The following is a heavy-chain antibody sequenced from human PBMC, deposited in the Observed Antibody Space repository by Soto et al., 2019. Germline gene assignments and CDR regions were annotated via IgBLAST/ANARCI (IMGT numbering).Heavy chain of an antibody. J-gene: IGHJ4*02. CDR3: ARLQAAAGDNDLTFDY. D-gene: IGHD6-13*01. CDR2: IYPGGSYT. Sequence: GESLKISCEASGYTFSSYWIGWVRQMLGKGLEWMGAIYPGGSYTNYSPSFQGHVTISADKSISTAYLQGSSLKASDTAMYYCARLQAAAGDNDLTFDYWGQGTLVTVSS. V-gene: IGHV5-51*01. CDR1: GYTFSSYW.